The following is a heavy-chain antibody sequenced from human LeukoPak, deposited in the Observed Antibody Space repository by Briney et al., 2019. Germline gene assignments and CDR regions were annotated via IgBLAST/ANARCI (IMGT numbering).Heavy chain of an antibody. D-gene: IGHD6-13*01. Sequence: GASVKVSCKASGYTFTSYGISWVRQAPGQGLEWMGGIIPIFGTANYAQKFQGRVTITADESTSTAYMELSSLRSEDTAVYYCARGGQQLVRNWFDPWGQGTLVTVSS. CDR3: ARGGQQLVRNWFDP. V-gene: IGHV1-69*13. CDR2: IIPIFGTA. J-gene: IGHJ5*02. CDR1: GYTFTSYG.